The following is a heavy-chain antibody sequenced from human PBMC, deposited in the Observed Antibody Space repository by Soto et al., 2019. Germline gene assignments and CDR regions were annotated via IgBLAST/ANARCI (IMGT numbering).Heavy chain of an antibody. V-gene: IGHV4-39*01. CDR2: IYYSGSS. CDR3: ARRGIAARGLYWYFDL. D-gene: IGHD6-6*01. J-gene: IGHJ2*01. Sequence: SETLSLTSTVSGGSISSSSYYWGWIRQPPGKGLEWIGSIYYSGSSYYNPSLKRRVTISVNTSKNQFSLKLSSVTAADPAVYYCARRGIAARGLYWYFDLWGRGTLVTVSS. CDR1: GGSISSSSYY.